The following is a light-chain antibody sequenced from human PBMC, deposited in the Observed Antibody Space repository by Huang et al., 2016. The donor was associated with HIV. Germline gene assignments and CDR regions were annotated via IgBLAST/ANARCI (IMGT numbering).Light chain of an antibody. Sequence: EIVLTQSPATLSLSPGERATPSCRASQSIGSSYVAWYQQKPGQAPRLLIYGASNRAPGIPDRFSGSGSGTDFTLTISRLEPEDFAVYSCQQYDTSPTFGQGTKVEIK. CDR3: QQYDTSPT. J-gene: IGKJ1*01. CDR2: GAS. CDR1: QSIGSSY. V-gene: IGKV3-20*01.